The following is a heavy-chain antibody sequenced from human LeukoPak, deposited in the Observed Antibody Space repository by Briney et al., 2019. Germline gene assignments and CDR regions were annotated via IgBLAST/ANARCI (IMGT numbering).Heavy chain of an antibody. D-gene: IGHD3-22*01. CDR2: INPSGGST. J-gene: IGHJ3*02. Sequence: ASVKVSFKASGYTFTSYYMHWVRQAPGQGLEWMGIINPSGGSTSYAQKFQGRVTITRNTSISTAYMELSSLRSEDTAVYYCARGEMDYDSSGYYPEDAFDIWGQGTMVTVSS. CDR3: ARGEMDYDSSGYYPEDAFDI. CDR1: GYTFTSYY. V-gene: IGHV1-46*01.